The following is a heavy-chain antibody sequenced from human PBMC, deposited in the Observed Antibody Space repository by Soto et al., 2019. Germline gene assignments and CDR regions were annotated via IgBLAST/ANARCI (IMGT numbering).Heavy chain of an antibody. Sequence: ASVKVSCKASGYPFTPCAMRWVRRAPGQRLEWMGWISAYNGNTNYAQKLQGRVTMTTDTSTSTAYMELRSLRSDDTAVYYCARDISGWRQGYYFDYWGQGTLVTVSS. CDR2: ISAYNGNT. CDR3: ARDISGWRQGYYFDY. V-gene: IGHV1-18*01. J-gene: IGHJ4*02. CDR1: GYPFTPCA. D-gene: IGHD6-19*01.